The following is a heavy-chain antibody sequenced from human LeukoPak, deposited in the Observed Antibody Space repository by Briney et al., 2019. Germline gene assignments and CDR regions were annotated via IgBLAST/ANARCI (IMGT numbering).Heavy chain of an antibody. CDR2: IKSKVAGGTT. CDR3: VRGFNSFDS. V-gene: IGHV3-15*01. Sequence: GGSLRLSCATSGFTFSEAWLSWVRQAPGKGLEWVGRIKSKVAGGTTDYAAPVKGRFTISRDESRNSLYLQMNSLTTEDTAVYYCVRGFNSFDSWGQGTQVTVSS. CDR1: GFTFSEAW. D-gene: IGHD2/OR15-2a*01. J-gene: IGHJ4*02.